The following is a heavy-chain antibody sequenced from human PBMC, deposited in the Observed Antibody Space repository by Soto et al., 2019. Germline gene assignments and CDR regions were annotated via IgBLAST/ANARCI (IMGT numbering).Heavy chain of an antibody. Sequence: PGGSLRLSCAASGFAFNTYAMSWVRQAPGKGLGWVSSIGGGGDTYYAESVTGRLTISRDDSKSTLFLQMNSLRAEDTAVYYCVKDRMSYNSVWDPFDVWGQGTLVTVSS. J-gene: IGHJ3*01. D-gene: IGHD3-10*01. CDR3: VKDRMSYNSVWDPFDV. CDR2: IGGGGDT. CDR1: GFAFNTYA. V-gene: IGHV3-23*01.